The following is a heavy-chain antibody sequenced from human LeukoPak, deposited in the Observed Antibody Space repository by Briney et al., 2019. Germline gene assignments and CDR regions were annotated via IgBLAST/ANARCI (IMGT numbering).Heavy chain of an antibody. CDR2: ISYDGSNK. V-gene: IGHV3-30*03. D-gene: IGHD4-23*01. J-gene: IGHJ5*02. Sequence: GGSLRLSCAASGFTFSSYGMHWVRQAPGKGLEWVAVISYDGSNKYYADSVKGRFTISRDNSKSTLYLQMNSLRTDDTAVYYCARAVENWFDPWGQGTLVTVSS. CDR3: ARAVENWFDP. CDR1: GFTFSSYG.